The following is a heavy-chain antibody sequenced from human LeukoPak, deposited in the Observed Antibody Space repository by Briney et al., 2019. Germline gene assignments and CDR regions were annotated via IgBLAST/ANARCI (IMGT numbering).Heavy chain of an antibody. J-gene: IGHJ3*02. D-gene: IGHD2-2*01. V-gene: IGHV4-39*01. CDR1: GGSISSISYY. CDR2: MYYSGST. Sequence: SETLSLTCTVSGGSISSISYYWGWIRQPPGKGLEWIGSMYYSGSTFYNPSLKSRVTISVDTSKNQFSLKLSSVTAADTAVYYCARQGVYCSSTSCYVGAFDIWGQGTMVTVSS. CDR3: ARQGVYCSSTSCYVGAFDI.